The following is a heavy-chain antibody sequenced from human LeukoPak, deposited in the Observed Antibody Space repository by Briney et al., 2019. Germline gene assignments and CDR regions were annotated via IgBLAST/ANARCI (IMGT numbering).Heavy chain of an antibody. D-gene: IGHD1-7*01. V-gene: IGHV4-39*01. CDR3: ASPSWNYGLPGTFDY. CDR2: IYYSGST. Sequence: PSETLSLTCTVSGGSISSSSYYWGWIRQPPGKGLEWIGSIYYSGSTYYNPSLKSRVTISVDTSKNQFSLKLSSVTAADTAVYYCASPSWNYGLPGTFDYWGQGTLVTVSS. J-gene: IGHJ4*02. CDR1: GGSISSSSYY.